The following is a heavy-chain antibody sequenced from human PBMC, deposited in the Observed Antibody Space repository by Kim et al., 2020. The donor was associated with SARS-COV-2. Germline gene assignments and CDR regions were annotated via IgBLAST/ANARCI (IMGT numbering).Heavy chain of an antibody. J-gene: IGHJ4*02. CDR2: ISWDGGST. D-gene: IGHD3-22*01. V-gene: IGHV3-43D*03. Sequence: GGSLRLSCAASGFTFDDYAMHWVRQAPGKGLEWVSLISWDGGSTYYADSVKGRFTISRDNSKNSLYLQMNSLRAEDTALYYCAKNARPYYYEGVFDYWGQGTLVTVSS. CDR1: GFTFDDYA. CDR3: AKNARPYYYEGVFDY.